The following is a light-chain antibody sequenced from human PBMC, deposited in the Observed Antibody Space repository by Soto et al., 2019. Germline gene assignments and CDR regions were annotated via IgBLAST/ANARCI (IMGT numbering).Light chain of an antibody. Sequence: DIQMTQSPSSLSASVGDRVTITCLASQSIGKYLNWYQQKPGEAPNLLIYAASILQSGVPSRFSGSSSGTDFTLTITSLQPEDFATYYCHQTYGTTRTFGQGTKVEIK. V-gene: IGKV1-39*01. CDR1: QSIGKY. J-gene: IGKJ1*01. CDR2: AAS. CDR3: HQTYGTTRT.